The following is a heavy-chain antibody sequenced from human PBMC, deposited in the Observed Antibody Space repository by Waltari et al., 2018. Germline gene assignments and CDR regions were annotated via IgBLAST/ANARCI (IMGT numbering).Heavy chain of an antibody. D-gene: IGHD3-3*01. V-gene: IGHV4-39*07. CDR3: ARGNYDFWSGAARYYGMDV. CDR1: GGSISSSSYY. CDR2: IYYSGST. Sequence: QLQLQESGPGLVKPSETLSLTCTVSGGSISSSSYYWGWIRQPPGKGLEWIGSIYYSGSTYYNPSLKSRVTISVDTSKNQFSLKLSSVTAADTAVYYCARGNYDFWSGAARYYGMDVWGQGTTVTVSS. J-gene: IGHJ6*02.